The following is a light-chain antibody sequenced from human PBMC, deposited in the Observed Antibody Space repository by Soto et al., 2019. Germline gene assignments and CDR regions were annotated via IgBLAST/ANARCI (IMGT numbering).Light chain of an antibody. J-gene: IGLJ1*01. CDR1: SSDVGDYNY. CDR2: EVI. V-gene: IGLV2-8*01. CDR3: SSYAGSNIYYV. Sequence: QSALTQPPSASGSPGQSVTISCTGTSSDVGDYNYVSWYHQHPGKAPTLLIYEVIKRPSGVPDRFSGSKSGNTASLTVSGLQAEDEADSYCSSYAGSNIYYVFGTGTKVTVL.